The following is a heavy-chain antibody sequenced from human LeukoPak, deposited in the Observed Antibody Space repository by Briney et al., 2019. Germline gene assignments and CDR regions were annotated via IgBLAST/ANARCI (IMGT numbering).Heavy chain of an antibody. CDR1: GFTFSNYA. CDR2: FSGSGVST. D-gene: IGHD2-21*02. V-gene: IGHV3-23*01. J-gene: IGHJ4*02. Sequence: GGSLRLSCAASGFTFSNYAMSWVRQAPGKGLEWVSTFSGSGVSTYYAGSVKGRFTISRDNSKNTLYLQMKSLRAEDTAIYYCARHCGDVCYSDFDYWGRGTLVTVSS. CDR3: ARHCGDVCYSDFDY.